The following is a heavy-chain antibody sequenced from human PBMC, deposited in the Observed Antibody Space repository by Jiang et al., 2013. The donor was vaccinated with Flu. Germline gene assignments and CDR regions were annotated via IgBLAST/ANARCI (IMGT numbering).Heavy chain of an antibody. CDR3: ARLRGRLVSVRELVRTTDQNRSLVYFDY. CDR2: INHSGST. D-gene: IGHD6-13*01. V-gene: IGHV4-34*01. CDR1: GGSFSGYY. Sequence: LLKPSETLSLTCAVYGGSFSGYYWSWIRQPPGKGLEWIGEINHSGSTNYNPSLKSRVTISVDTSKNQFSLKLSSVTAADTAVYYCARLRGRLVSVRELVRTTDQNRSLVYFDYWGQGTLVTVSS. J-gene: IGHJ4*02.